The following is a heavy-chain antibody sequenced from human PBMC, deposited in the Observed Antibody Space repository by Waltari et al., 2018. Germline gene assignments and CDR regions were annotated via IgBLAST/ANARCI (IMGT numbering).Heavy chain of an antibody. J-gene: IGHJ4*02. Sequence: QVQLQESGPGMVKPSQTLSLTCTVPGGSISSGSYYWSWIRQPAGKGLEWIGRIYTSGSTNYNPSLKSRVTISVDTSKNQFSLKLSSVTAADTAVYYCARVPGIGVFDYWGQGTLVTVSS. CDR2: IYTSGST. CDR1: GGSISSGSYY. CDR3: ARVPGIGVFDY. D-gene: IGHD3-10*01. V-gene: IGHV4-61*02.